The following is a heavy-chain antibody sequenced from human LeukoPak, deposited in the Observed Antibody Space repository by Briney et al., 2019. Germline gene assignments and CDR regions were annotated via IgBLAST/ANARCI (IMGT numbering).Heavy chain of an antibody. CDR2: VDPEDGET. CDR3: ATGRVGATCCWFDP. J-gene: IGHJ5*02. D-gene: IGHD1-26*01. CDR1: GYTFTDYY. Sequence: ASVKASCKVSGYTFTDYYMHWVQQAPGKGLEWMGLVDPEDGETIYAEKFQGRVTITADTSTDTAYMELSSLRSEDTAVYYCATGRVGATCCWFDPWGQGTLVTVSS. V-gene: IGHV1-69-2*01.